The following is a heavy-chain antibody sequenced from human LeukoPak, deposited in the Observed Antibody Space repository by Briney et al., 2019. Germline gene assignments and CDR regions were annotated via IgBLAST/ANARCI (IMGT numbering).Heavy chain of an antibody. CDR3: ARRGSGSFLTWYFDL. J-gene: IGHJ2*01. D-gene: IGHD3-10*01. Sequence: SETLSLTCAVYGGSFSGYYWTWIRQPPGKELEWIGDINHSGSTNYIPSLKSRVTISADTSKNQFSLKLSSMTAADTAFYYCARRGSGSFLTWYFDLWGRGTLVTVSS. V-gene: IGHV4-34*01. CDR2: INHSGST. CDR1: GGSFSGYY.